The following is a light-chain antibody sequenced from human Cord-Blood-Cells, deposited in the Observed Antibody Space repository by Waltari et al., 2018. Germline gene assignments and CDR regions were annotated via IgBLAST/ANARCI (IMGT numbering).Light chain of an antibody. CDR1: QSISSW. Sequence: DFQMTQSPSTLSASVGDRVTTTCRASQSISSWLAWYQQKPGKAPKLLIYDASSLESGVPSRFSGSGSGTEFTLTISSLQPDDFATYYCQQYNSYSWTFGQGTKVEIK. CDR2: DAS. J-gene: IGKJ1*01. V-gene: IGKV1-5*01. CDR3: QQYNSYSWT.